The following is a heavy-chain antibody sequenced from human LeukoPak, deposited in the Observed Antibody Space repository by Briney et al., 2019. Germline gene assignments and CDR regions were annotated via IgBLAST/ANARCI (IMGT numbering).Heavy chain of an antibody. CDR3: AKDRGGPLSGWHTYYFDY. J-gene: IGHJ4*02. CDR2: IRYDGSNK. CDR1: GFAFSASG. Sequence: GGSLRLSCAASGFAFSASGMHWVRQAPGKGLDGVAFIRYDGSNKYYADSVKGRFTISRDNSKNTLYLQMNSLRAEDTAVYDCAKDRGGPLSGWHTYYFDYWGQGTLVTVSS. D-gene: IGHD6-19*01. V-gene: IGHV3-30*02.